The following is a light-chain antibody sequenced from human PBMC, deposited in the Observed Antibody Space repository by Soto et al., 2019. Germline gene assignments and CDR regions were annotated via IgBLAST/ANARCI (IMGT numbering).Light chain of an antibody. CDR1: SSDVGAYNY. J-gene: IGLJ1*01. CDR2: EVT. Sequence: QSVLTQPASVSGSLGQSITISCTGTSSDVGAYNYVSWYQQHPDKAPKLLIFEVTNRPSGVSGRFSGSKSGITASLSISGLQPEDEADYYCSSYAGSSNVFGTGTKVTVL. V-gene: IGLV2-14*01. CDR3: SSYAGSSNV.